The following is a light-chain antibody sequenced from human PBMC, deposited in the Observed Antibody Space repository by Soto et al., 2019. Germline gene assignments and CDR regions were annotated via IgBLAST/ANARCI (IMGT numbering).Light chain of an antibody. V-gene: IGKV3-20*01. Sequence: VMTQAPATPSVSPGERATLSCRASQTINNNVAWYQLKDGQVPRLVIYGASSRATGIPDRFSGSGSGTDFTLTISRLEPEDFAVYYCQQYGSSPMTFGQGTRLEIK. CDR2: GAS. CDR3: QQYGSSPMT. CDR1: QTINNN. J-gene: IGKJ5*01.